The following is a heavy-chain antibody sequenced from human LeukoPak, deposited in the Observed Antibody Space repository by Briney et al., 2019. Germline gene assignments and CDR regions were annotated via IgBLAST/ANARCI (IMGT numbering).Heavy chain of an antibody. CDR2: IIPIFGTA. CDR1: GDTFTSYA. V-gene: IGHV1-69*06. D-gene: IGHD3-10*01. Sequence: SVKVSCKASGDTFTSYAISWVRQAPGQGLEWMRRIIPIFGTANYAQKFRSRVTITADKSTSTAYMELSSLRSEDTAVYYCARGSVVRGVIITSGFDYWGQGTLVTVSS. CDR3: ARGSVVRGVIITSGFDY. J-gene: IGHJ4*02.